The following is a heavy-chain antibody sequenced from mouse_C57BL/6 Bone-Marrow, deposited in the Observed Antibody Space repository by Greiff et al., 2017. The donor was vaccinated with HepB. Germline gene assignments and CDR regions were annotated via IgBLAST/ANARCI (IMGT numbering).Heavy chain of an antibody. CDR1: GYAFSSYW. CDR2: IYPGDGDT. CDR3: EKDTTGVAHWYFDV. J-gene: IGHJ1*03. D-gene: IGHD1-1*01. V-gene: IGHV1-80*01. Sequence: VQLQESGAELVKPGASVKISCKASGYAFSSYWMNWVKQRPGKGLEWIGQIYPGDGDTNYNGKFKGKATLTADKSSSTAYMQLSSLTSEDSAVYFCEKDTTGVAHWYFDVWGTGTTVTVSS.